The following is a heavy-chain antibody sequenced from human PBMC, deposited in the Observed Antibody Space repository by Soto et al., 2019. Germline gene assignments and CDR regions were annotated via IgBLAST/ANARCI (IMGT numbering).Heavy chain of an antibody. V-gene: IGHV3-48*03. CDR2: ISSSGSSI. D-gene: IGHD6-19*01. CDR3: ARSKPAVAVTNWFDP. CDR1: GFTFSSYE. Sequence: GGSLGLSCAASGFTFSSYEMNLVRQAAGKGLEWVSYISSSGSSIYYADSVKGRFTISRDNAKKSLYLQMNSLRAEDTAVYYCARSKPAVAVTNWFDPWGHGTL. J-gene: IGHJ5*02.